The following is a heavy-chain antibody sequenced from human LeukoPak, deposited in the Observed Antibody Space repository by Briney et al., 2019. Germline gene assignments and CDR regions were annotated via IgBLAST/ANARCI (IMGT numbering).Heavy chain of an antibody. J-gene: IGHJ6*02. V-gene: IGHV3-23*01. D-gene: IGHD3-10*01. CDR1: GLTFSYYA. CDR3: AKGPYSDYGSGRSRFLDV. Sequence: PGGSLRLSCAASGLTFSYYAMSWVRQAPGKGLDWVSNISHTGSDTYDADYAKGRLTIPRDNTENTQYLQMNNLTAEDTAIHYWAKGPYSDYGSGRSRFLDVWGQGTMVAVSS. CDR2: ISHTGSDT.